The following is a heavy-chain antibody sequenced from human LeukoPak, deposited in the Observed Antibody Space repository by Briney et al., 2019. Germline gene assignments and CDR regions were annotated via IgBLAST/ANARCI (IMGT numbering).Heavy chain of an antibody. CDR2: INPSGGRT. D-gene: IGHD1-7*01. V-gene: IGHV1-46*01. J-gene: IGHJ2*01. CDR3: ARDRDNWNYYNYWYFDL. CDR1: GYTFTSYY. Sequence: ASVKVSCKASGYTFTSYYVHWVRQAPGQGLEWMGIINPSGGRTSYAQKFQGRVTMTTDTSTSTAYMELRSLRSDDTAVYYCARDRDNWNYYNYWYFDLWGRGTLVTVSS.